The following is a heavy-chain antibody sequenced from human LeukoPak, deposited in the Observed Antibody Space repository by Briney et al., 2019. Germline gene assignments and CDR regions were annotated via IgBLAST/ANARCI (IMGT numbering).Heavy chain of an antibody. CDR3: ASYCSGGSCYSALDY. CDR1: GGTFSSYA. J-gene: IGHJ4*02. Sequence: GASVKVSCRASGGTFSSYAIIWVRQAPGQGLEWMGGIIPIFGTANYAQKFQGRVTITTDESTSTAYMELSSLRSEDTAVYYCASYCSGGSCYSALDYWGQGTLVTVSS. CDR2: IIPIFGTA. D-gene: IGHD2-15*01. V-gene: IGHV1-69*05.